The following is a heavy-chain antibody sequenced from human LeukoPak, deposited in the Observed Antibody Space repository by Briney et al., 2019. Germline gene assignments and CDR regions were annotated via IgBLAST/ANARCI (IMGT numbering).Heavy chain of an antibody. D-gene: IGHD6-19*01. Sequence: GGSLRLSCAASGFTFSTYWMRWVRQAPGKGLEWVSSIASSSSYTYYADSVKGRFTISRDNAKNSLYLQMSSLRVADTAVYYCTKVRTFAVAGTFDYWGQGSLVTVSS. J-gene: IGHJ4*02. V-gene: IGHV3-21*01. CDR2: IASSSSYT. CDR3: TKVRTFAVAGTFDY. CDR1: GFTFSTYW.